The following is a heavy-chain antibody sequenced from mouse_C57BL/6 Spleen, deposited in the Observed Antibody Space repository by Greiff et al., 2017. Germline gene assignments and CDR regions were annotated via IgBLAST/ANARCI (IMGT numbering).Heavy chain of an antibody. CDR3: ARFTTGSSYWYFDV. V-gene: IGHV1-82*01. Sequence: VQLVASGPELVKPGASVKISCKASGYAFSSSWMNWVKQRPGKGLEWIGRIYPGDGDTNYNGKFKGKATLTADKSSSTAYMQLSSLTSEDSAVYFCARFTTGSSYWYFDVWGTGTTVTVSS. D-gene: IGHD1-1*01. J-gene: IGHJ1*03. CDR2: IYPGDGDT. CDR1: GYAFSSSW.